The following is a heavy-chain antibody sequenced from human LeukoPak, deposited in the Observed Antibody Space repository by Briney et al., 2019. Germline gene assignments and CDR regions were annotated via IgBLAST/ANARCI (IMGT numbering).Heavy chain of an antibody. CDR2: INAGSGNT. V-gene: IGHV1-3*03. CDR3: ARGRISSGWPHYWFDP. Sequence: ASVKVSCKASGYTFNRYAMHWVRQAPGQRLEWMGWINAGSGNTKYSQEFQGRVTITRDTSASTDYMELRSLRSEDMAVYYCARGRISSGWPHYWFDPWGQGTRVTVSS. CDR1: GYTFNRYA. D-gene: IGHD6-19*01. J-gene: IGHJ5*02.